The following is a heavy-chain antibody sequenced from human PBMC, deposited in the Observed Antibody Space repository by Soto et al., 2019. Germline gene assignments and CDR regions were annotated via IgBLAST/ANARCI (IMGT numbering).Heavy chain of an antibody. Sequence: ASVKVSCKASGYTFTSYAMHWVRQAPGQRLEWMGWINAGNGNTKYSQKFQGRVTITRDTSASTAYMELSSLRSEDTAVYYCARSWTYYHDSSGYYGVDYWGQGTLVTVSS. CDR2: INAGNGNT. CDR3: ARSWTYYHDSSGYYGVDY. D-gene: IGHD3-22*01. J-gene: IGHJ4*02. CDR1: GYTFTSYA. V-gene: IGHV1-3*01.